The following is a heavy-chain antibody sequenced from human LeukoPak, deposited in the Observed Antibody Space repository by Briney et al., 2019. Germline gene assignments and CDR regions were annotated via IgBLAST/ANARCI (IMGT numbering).Heavy chain of an antibody. CDR1: GYSFTSNY. J-gene: IGHJ6*02. CDR2: INPNSGSA. D-gene: IGHD4-11*01. Sequence: GASVKVSCKASGYSFTSNYMHWVRQAPGQGLEWMGIINPNSGSASYAQKFQGRISMTRDTSTSTVYMELSSLRSEDTAVYYCARDVVITHSDYSNYPGANYYYYGMDVWGQGTTVTVSS. V-gene: IGHV1-46*01. CDR3: ARDVVITHSDYSNYPGANYYYYGMDV.